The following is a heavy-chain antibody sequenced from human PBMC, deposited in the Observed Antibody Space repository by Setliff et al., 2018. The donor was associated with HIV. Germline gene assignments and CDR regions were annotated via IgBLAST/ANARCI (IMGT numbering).Heavy chain of an antibody. CDR3: ARSSTAGFDF. J-gene: IGHJ4*02. Sequence: SETLSLTCTVSGGSISSGSYSWTWIRQPAGKGLEWIGRIYTTGSTNYNPSLKSRVTISVDTSKDQFSLKMTSVTAADTAIYYCARSSTAGFDFWGQGTLVTAPQ. D-gene: IGHD6-19*01. CDR1: GGSISSGSYS. CDR2: IYTTGST. V-gene: IGHV4-61*02.